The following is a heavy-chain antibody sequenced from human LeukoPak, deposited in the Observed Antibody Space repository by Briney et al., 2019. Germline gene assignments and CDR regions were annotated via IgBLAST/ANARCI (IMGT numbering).Heavy chain of an antibody. D-gene: IGHD6-19*01. V-gene: IGHV3-74*01. CDR3: ARDRGGSGPTTTDY. CDR1: GFIFSSSW. J-gene: IGHJ4*02. Sequence: GRSLRLSCAASGFIFSSSWMHWVRQAPGKGLVWVSRISSDGSNTIYADSVKGRFTISRDNAENTLYLQMSSLRAEDSALYYCARDRGGSGPTTTDYWGQGTLVTVSS. CDR2: ISSDGSNT.